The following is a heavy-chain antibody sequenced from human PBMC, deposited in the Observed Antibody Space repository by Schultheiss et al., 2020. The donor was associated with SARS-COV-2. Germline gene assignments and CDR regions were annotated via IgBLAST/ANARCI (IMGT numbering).Heavy chain of an antibody. CDR3: ARHDTWYFDL. V-gene: IGHV4-59*08. CDR1: GGSISSYY. J-gene: IGHJ2*01. CDR2: IYYSGST. Sequence: SETLSLTCTVSGGSISSYYWSWIRQPPGKGLEWIGYIYYSGSTNYNPSLKSRVTISVDTSKNQFSLKLSSVTAADTAVYYCARHDTWYFDLWGRGTLVTVSS. D-gene: IGHD3-22*01.